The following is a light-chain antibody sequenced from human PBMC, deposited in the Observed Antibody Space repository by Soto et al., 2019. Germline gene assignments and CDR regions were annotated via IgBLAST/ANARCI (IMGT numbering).Light chain of an antibody. V-gene: IGLV2-14*01. J-gene: IGLJ1*01. CDR3: SSYTSITTYV. CDR2: DVS. CDR1: SSDVGAYNY. Sequence: QSVLPQPASVSGSPGQSITISCTGTSSDVGAYNYVSWYQQHPGKAPRLMIYDVSNRPSGVSNRFSGSKSGNTASLTISGLQAEDEADYYCSSYTSITTYVFGGGTRSPS.